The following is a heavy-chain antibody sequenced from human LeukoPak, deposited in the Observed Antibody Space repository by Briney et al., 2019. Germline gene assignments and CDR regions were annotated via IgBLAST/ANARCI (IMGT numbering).Heavy chain of an antibody. V-gene: IGHV5-51*01. D-gene: IGHD6-19*01. CDR1: GYSFTSYW. CDR2: IYPGDSDT. CDR3: ARSSGYSSGWYFRDAFDI. Sequence: GESLKISCKGSGYSFTSYWIGWVRQMPGEGLEGMGVIYPGDSDTSYSPSFQGQVTISADKSISTAYLQWSSLKASDTAMYYCARSSGYSSGWYFRDAFDIWGQGTMVTVSS. J-gene: IGHJ3*02.